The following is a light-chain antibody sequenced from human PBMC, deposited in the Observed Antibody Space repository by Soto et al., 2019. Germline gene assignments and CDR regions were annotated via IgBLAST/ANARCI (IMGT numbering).Light chain of an antibody. V-gene: IGKV1-33*01. CDR1: QNIRTY. CDR3: QQYDDLPFT. J-gene: IGKJ3*01. CDR2: DAS. Sequence: DIQMTQSPSSLSASVGDRVTITCQASQNIRTYLNWYQQKPGQAPKLLIDDASTLGIGVPSRFSGSGSGTDFTFTISSLQPEDIATYYCQQYDDLPFTFGPGTKVDIK.